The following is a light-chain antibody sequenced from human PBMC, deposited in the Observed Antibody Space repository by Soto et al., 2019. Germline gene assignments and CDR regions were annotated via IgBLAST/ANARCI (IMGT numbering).Light chain of an antibody. CDR3: QQFNNLIT. Sequence: AIQLTQSPSSLSASVVDRVTITFRASQGISSALAWYQQKPGKAPKLLIYDASSLESGVPSRFSGSGSGTDFTLTISSLQPEDFATYYCQQFNNLITFGQGTRLEIK. J-gene: IGKJ5*01. CDR1: QGISSA. V-gene: IGKV1D-13*01. CDR2: DAS.